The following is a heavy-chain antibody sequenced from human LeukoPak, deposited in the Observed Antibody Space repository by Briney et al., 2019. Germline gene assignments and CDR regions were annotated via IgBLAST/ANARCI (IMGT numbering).Heavy chain of an antibody. Sequence: SVKVSCKASGGTFSSYAISWVRQAPGQGLEWMGGIIPIFGTASYAQKFQGRVTITADESTSTAYMELSSLRSEDTAVDYCARGHDFWSGSGGLQYNWFDPWGQGTLVTVSS. CDR1: GGTFSSYA. CDR3: ARGHDFWSGSGGLQYNWFDP. J-gene: IGHJ5*02. CDR2: IIPIFGTA. D-gene: IGHD3-3*01. V-gene: IGHV1-69*01.